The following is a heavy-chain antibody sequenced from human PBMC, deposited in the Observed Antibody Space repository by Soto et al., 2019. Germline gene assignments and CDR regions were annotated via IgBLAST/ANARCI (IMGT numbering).Heavy chain of an antibody. CDR3: SRVLDTAELDP. J-gene: IGHJ5*02. CDR2: MNPNSGNT. CDR1: GYTFTSYD. D-gene: IGHD5-18*01. V-gene: IGHV1-8*01. Sequence: QVQLVQSGAEVKKPGASVKVSCKASGYTFTSYDINWVRQATGQGLEWMGWMNPNSGNTGYAQKFQGRVTXTXXTSISTAYMEQSSLRSEDTAVYYCSRVLDTAELDPWGQGTLVTVSS.